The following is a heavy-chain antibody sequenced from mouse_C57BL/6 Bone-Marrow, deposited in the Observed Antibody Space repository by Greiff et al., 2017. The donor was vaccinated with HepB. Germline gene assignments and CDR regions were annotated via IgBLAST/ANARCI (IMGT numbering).Heavy chain of an antibody. CDR3: AGIYDGYYEGYFDV. CDR2: ISYSGST. V-gene: IGHV3-1*01. D-gene: IGHD2-3*01. CDR1: GYSITSGYD. Sequence: EVQLQESGPGMVKPSQSLSLTCTVTGYSITSGYDWHWIRHFPGNKLEWMGYISYSGSTNYNPSLKSRISITHDTSKNHFFLKLNSVTTEDTATYYCAGIYDGYYEGYFDVWGTGTTVTVSS. J-gene: IGHJ1*03.